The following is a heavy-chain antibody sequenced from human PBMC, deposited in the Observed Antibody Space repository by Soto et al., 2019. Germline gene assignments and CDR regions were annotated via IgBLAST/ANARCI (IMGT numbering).Heavy chain of an antibody. D-gene: IGHD6-19*01. CDR1: RGTLSSYA. J-gene: IGHJ6*04. CDR2: IIPIFGTA. Sequence: ASLKLSCKASRGTLSSYAISWVRQAPGQGLEWMGGIIPIFGTANYAQKFQGRVTITADKSTSTAYMELSSLRFEDTAVYYCARDRNVAVAACSYYYGRDVWGKGTTVTVSS. V-gene: IGHV1-69*06. CDR3: ARDRNVAVAACSYYYGRDV.